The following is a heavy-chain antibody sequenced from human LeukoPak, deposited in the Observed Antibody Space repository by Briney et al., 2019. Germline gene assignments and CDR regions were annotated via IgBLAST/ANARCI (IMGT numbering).Heavy chain of an antibody. J-gene: IGHJ4*02. V-gene: IGHV1-69*04. D-gene: IGHD6-13*01. CDR2: IIPILGIA. CDR1: GGTFSSYA. Sequence: SVKVSCKASGGTFSSYAISWVRQAPGQGLEWMGRIIPILGIANYAQKFQGRVTITADKSTSTAYMELSSLRSEDTAVYYCASGYSSSWPNYYFDYWGQGTLVTVSS. CDR3: ASGYSSSWPNYYFDY.